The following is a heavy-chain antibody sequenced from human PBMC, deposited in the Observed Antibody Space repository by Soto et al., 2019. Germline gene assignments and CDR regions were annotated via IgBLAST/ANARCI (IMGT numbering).Heavy chain of an antibody. V-gene: IGHV4-31*03. D-gene: IGHD3-3*01. CDR3: ARRDDFWSGYYRY. CDR1: GGSISSGGYY. J-gene: IGHJ4*02. CDR2: IYYSGST. Sequence: SETLSLTCTVSGGSISSGGYYWSWIRQHPGKGLEWIGYIYYSGSTYYNPSLKSRVTISVDTSKNQFSLKLSSVTAADTAVYYCARRDDFWSGYYRYWGQGTLVTVSS.